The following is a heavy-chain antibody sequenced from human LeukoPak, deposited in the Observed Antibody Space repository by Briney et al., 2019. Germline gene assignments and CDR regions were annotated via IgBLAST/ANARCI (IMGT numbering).Heavy chain of an antibody. CDR2: ISGSGGST. V-gene: IGHV3-23*01. J-gene: IGHJ4*02. D-gene: IGHD4-17*01. CDR3: ANQYGDYLTPIDY. CDR1: GFTFSSYG. Sequence: QTGGSLRLSCAASGFTFSSYGMSWVRQAPGKGLEWVSAISGSGGSTYYADSVKGRFTISRDNSKNTLYLQMNSLRAEDTAVYYCANQYGDYLTPIDYWGQGTLVTVSS.